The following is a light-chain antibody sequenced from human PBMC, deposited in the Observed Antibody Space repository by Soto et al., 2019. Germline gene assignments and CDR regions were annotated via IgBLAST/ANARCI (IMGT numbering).Light chain of an antibody. CDR3: SSYTRSSTYV. CDR2: EVT. J-gene: IGLJ1*01. V-gene: IGLV2-14*01. CDR1: SSDVGAYDY. Sequence: QSALTQPASVSASPGQSIAISCSGTSSDVGAYDYVSWYQHHPGKAPKLIIYEVTYRPSGVSNRFSASESGNTASLTISGLQAEDEADYYCSSYTRSSTYVFGTGTKLTVL.